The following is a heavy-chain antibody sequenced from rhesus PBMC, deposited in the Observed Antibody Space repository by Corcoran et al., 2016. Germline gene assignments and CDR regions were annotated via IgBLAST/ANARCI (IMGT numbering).Heavy chain of an antibody. CDR2: VYWDDDK. J-gene: IGHJ4*01. CDR1: GFSLSTSGLG. D-gene: IGHD1-20*01. V-gene: IGHV2S1*01. CDR3: ARRDVWNNGIIDY. Sequence: QVTLKESGPALVKPTQTLTLTCTFSGFSLSTSGLGINWIRQPPGKVLEWLASVYWDDDKGDTTSLKTTLTISKDTSKNQVVLTMTNMDPVDTSTYYCARRDVWNNGIIDYWGQGVLVTVSS.